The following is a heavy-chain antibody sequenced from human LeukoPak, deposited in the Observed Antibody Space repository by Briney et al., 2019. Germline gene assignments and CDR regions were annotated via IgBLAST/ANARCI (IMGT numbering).Heavy chain of an antibody. V-gene: IGHV1-69*01. Sequence: SVKVSCKASGGTFSSYAISWVRQAPGQGLEWMGGIIPIFGTANYAQKVQGRVTITADESTSTAYMELSSLRSEDTAVYYCARALPKGQLDYYYYYMDVWGKGTTVTVSS. D-gene: IGHD6-6*01. CDR1: GGTFSSYA. CDR2: IIPIFGTA. CDR3: ARALPKGQLDYYYYYMDV. J-gene: IGHJ6*03.